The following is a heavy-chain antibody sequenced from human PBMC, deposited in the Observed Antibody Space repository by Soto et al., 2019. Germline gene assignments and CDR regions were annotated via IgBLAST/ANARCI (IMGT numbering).Heavy chain of an antibody. CDR1: GYTFTSYG. V-gene: IGHV1-18*01. Sequence: GASVKVSCKASGYTFTSYGISWVRQAPGQGLEWMGWISAYNGNTNYAQKLQGRVTMTTDTSTSTAYMELRSLRSDDTAVYYCARMGDSSGYKPRSGDYWGQGTLVTVSS. D-gene: IGHD3-22*01. CDR3: ARMGDSSGYKPRSGDY. CDR2: ISAYNGNT. J-gene: IGHJ4*02.